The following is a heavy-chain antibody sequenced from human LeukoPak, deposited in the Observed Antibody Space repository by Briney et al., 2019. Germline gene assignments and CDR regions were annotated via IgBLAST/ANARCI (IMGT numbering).Heavy chain of an antibody. J-gene: IGHJ4*02. CDR2: INPSGGST. CDR1: GYTFTSYY. D-gene: IGHD3-10*01. Sequence: ASVKVSCKASGYTFTSYYMHWVRQAPGQGLEWMGIINPSGGSTSYAQKFQGRVTMTRDTSISTDYMELSRLKSDDTAVYYCAPMLRGVIYHFDSWGQGTLVTVSP. V-gene: IGHV1-46*01. CDR3: APMLRGVIYHFDS.